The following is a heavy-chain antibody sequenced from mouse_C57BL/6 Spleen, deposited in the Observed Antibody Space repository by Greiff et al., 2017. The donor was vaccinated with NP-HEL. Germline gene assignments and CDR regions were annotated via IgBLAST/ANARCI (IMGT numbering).Heavy chain of an antibody. CDR2: IHPNSGST. J-gene: IGHJ4*01. Sequence: QVQLQQPGAELVKPGASVKLSCKASGYTFTSYWMHWVKQRPGQGLEWIGMIHPNSGSTNYNEKFKSKATLTVDKSSSTAYMQLSSLTSEDSAVYYCARCGSSSSYAMDCWGQGTSVTVAS. CDR3: ARCGSSSSYAMDC. V-gene: IGHV1-64*01. D-gene: IGHD1-1*01. CDR1: GYTFTSYW.